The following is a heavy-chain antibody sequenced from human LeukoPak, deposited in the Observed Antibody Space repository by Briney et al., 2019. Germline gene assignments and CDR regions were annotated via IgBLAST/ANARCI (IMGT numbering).Heavy chain of an antibody. D-gene: IGHD4-23*01. Sequence: SVKVSCKASGGTFSSYAISWVRQAPGQGLEWMGRIIPIFGTANYAQKFQGRVTITTDESTSTAYMELSSLRSEDTAGYYCARVDYGGNSAFDYWGQGTLVTVSS. CDR1: GGTFSSYA. V-gene: IGHV1-69*05. CDR2: IIPIFGTA. CDR3: ARVDYGGNSAFDY. J-gene: IGHJ4*02.